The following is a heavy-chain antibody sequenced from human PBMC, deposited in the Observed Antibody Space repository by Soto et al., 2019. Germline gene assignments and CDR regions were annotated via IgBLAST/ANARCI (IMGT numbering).Heavy chain of an antibody. V-gene: IGHV4-30-4*01. CDR3: ARGLYYYVDWFDP. D-gene: IGHD3-10*02. Sequence: SETLSLTCTVSGGSISSGDYYWSWIRQPPGKGLEWIGYIYYSGSTYYNPSLKSRVTISVDTSKNQFSLKLSSVTAADTAVYYCARGLYYYVDWFDPWGQGTLVTVSS. CDR2: IYYSGST. J-gene: IGHJ5*02. CDR1: GGSISSGDYY.